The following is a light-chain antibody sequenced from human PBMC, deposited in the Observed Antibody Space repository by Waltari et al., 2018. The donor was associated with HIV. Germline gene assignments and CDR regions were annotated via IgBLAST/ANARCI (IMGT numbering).Light chain of an antibody. J-gene: IGLJ1*01. CDR2: NNN. CDR1: RSNLGPRT. Sequence: QSVLTQPPSASGTPGQRVSISCSGSRSNLGPRTVNWFQQLPGTAPTLLIYNNNQRPSGVPDRFSGSKSGTSASLAISGLQSEDEADYYCAAWDDRMNGFYVFGTGTKVTVL. V-gene: IGLV1-44*01. CDR3: AAWDDRMNGFYV.